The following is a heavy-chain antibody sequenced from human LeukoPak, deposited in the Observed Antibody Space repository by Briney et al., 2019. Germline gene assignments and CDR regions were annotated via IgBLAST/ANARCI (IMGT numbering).Heavy chain of an antibody. CDR3: ARVGDIVVVPAVDAFDI. CDR2: IYHSGST. CDR1: GYSISSGYY. J-gene: IGHJ3*02. V-gene: IGHV4-38-2*02. Sequence: SETLSLTCTVSGYSISSGYYWGWIRQPPGKGLEWIGSIYHSGSTYYNPSLKSRVTISVDTSKNQFSLKLSSVTAADTAVYYCARVGDIVVVPAVDAFDIWGQGTMVTVSS. D-gene: IGHD2-2*01.